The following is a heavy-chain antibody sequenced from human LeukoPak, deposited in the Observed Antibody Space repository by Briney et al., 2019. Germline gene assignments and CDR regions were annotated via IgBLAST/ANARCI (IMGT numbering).Heavy chain of an antibody. CDR2: IGGSGGST. J-gene: IGHJ4*02. D-gene: IGHD6-19*01. CDR1: GFTFSSYA. V-gene: IGHV3-23*01. CDR3: AKNQQWLVYLSTLDY. Sequence: GGSLRLSCAASGFTFSSYAMSWVRQAPGKGLEWVSAIGGSGGSTYYADSVKGRFTISRDNSKNTLYLQMNSLRAEDTAVYYCAKNQQWLVYLSTLDYWGQGTLVTVSS.